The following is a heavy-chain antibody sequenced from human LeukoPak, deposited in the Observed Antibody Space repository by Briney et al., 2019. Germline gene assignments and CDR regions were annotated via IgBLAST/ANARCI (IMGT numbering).Heavy chain of an antibody. Sequence: PGWSLRLSCAASGFTFSTYTMNWVRQAPGKGLEWVSSITSSSRYIYYAESVRGRFTISRDNAKNSLYPQMNSLRAEDTAIYYCATSPGELEFDYWGQGTLVTVSS. D-gene: IGHD1-1*01. CDR1: GFTFSTYT. CDR2: ITSSSRYI. J-gene: IGHJ4*02. CDR3: ATSPGELEFDY. V-gene: IGHV3-21*01.